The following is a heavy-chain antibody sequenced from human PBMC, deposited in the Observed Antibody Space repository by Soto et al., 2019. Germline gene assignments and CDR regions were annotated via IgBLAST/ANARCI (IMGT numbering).Heavy chain of an antibody. Sequence: GSLRLSCTASGFTLGNDWMALVRQAPGKGLEWVANARQDGVDKGHADSVRDRFTIIRENARNSVFLQMNSLRAEDTAVYFCARDVGGILDYWGQGTLVTVSS. CDR1: GFTLGNDW. CDR3: ARDVGGILDY. J-gene: IGHJ4*02. CDR2: ARQDGVDK. V-gene: IGHV3-7*03.